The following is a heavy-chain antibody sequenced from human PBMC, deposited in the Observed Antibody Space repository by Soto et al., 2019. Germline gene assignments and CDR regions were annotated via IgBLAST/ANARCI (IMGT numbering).Heavy chain of an antibody. CDR3: AREGRSAAPQAGFDL. Sequence: SETLSLTCTVSGNSISAGAYYWSWLRQHPVKGLEWIGHIFYSGNTHYSPSLESRVTISVDTSKNQFSIKLTSVTVADTAVYYCAREGRSAAPQAGFDLWGQGTLVTVSS. CDR1: GNSISAGAYY. D-gene: IGHD3-10*01. J-gene: IGHJ4*02. CDR2: IFYSGNT. V-gene: IGHV4-31*03.